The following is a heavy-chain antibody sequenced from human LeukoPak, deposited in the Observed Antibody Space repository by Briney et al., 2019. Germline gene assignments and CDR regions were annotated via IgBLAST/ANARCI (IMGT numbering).Heavy chain of an antibody. V-gene: IGHV3-7*01. CDR1: GFTFSSYW. Sequence: PGGSLRLSCAASGFTFSSYWMSWVRQAPGKGLEWVANIKEGGSERHYVDSVKGRFTISRDNAKNSLYLQMNSLRAEDTAVYYCARDLRWLQLPYYFDYWGQGTLVTVSS. CDR3: ARDLRWLQLPYYFDY. CDR2: IKEGGSER. J-gene: IGHJ4*02. D-gene: IGHD5-24*01.